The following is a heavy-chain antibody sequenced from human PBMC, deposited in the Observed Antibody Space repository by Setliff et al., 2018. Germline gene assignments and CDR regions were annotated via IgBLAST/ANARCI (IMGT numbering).Heavy chain of an antibody. V-gene: IGHV4-34*08. D-gene: IGHD4-17*01. CDR1: GGTFSDYY. CDR2: INHRGST. J-gene: IGHJ6*03. CDR3: AGTVTTHYYYYYYMDV. Sequence: PSETLSLTCAAYGGTFSDYYWTWIRQPPGKGLEWIGEINHRGSTNYNPSLKSRVTISVDTSKNQFSLKLSSVTAADTAVYYCAGTVTTHYYYYYYMDVWGKGTTVTVSS.